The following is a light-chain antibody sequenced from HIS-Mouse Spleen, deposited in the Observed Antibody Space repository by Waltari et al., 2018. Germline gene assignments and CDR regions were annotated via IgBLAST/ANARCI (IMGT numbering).Light chain of an antibody. CDR2: DVS. V-gene: IGLV2-11*01. Sequence: QSALTQPRSVSGSPGQSVTISCTGTSSDVGGYNYVSCYQQHPGKAPKRMIYDVSKQPSGVPERVSGSKSGNTASLTISGLQAEDEADYYCCSYAGSYTWVCGGGTKLTVL. CDR1: SSDVGGYNY. J-gene: IGLJ3*02. CDR3: CSYAGSYTWV.